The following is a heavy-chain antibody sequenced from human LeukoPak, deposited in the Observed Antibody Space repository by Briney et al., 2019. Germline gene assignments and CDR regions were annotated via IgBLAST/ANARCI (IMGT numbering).Heavy chain of an antibody. CDR1: GYSISSGYY. V-gene: IGHV4-38-2*02. CDR2: IYHSGST. Sequence: PSETLSLTCTVSGYSISSGYYWGWIRQPPGKGLEWIGSIYHSGSTYYNPSLKSRVTISVDTSKNQFSLKLSSVTAADTAVYYCARDLGYSGYDPDYWGQGTLVTVPS. D-gene: IGHD5-12*01. CDR3: ARDLGYSGYDPDY. J-gene: IGHJ4*02.